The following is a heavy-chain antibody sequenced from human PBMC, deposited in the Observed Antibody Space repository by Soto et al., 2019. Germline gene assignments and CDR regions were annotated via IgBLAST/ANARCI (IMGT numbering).Heavy chain of an antibody. J-gene: IGHJ4*02. D-gene: IGHD6-6*01. CDR3: ARSRGQLGDFDY. V-gene: IGHV1-2*04. CDR1: GYTFTSYY. CDR2: INPSGGST. Sequence: ASVKVSCKASGYTFTSYYMHWVRQAPGQGLEWMGIINPSGGSTNYAQKFQGWVTMTRDTSISTAYMELSRLRSDDTAVYYCARSRGQLGDFDYWGQGTLVTVSS.